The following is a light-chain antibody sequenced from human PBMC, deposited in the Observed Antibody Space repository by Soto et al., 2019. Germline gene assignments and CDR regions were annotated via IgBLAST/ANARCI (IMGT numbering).Light chain of an antibody. CDR3: QHCDYLPI. J-gene: IGKJ3*01. CDR1: HDITSF. V-gene: IGKV1-33*01. CDR2: DAS. Sequence: DLQMTQSPSSLSASVGDRVTITCQASHDITSFLNWYQHKPGRAPKLLIYDASILEAGVPTRFSGSGSGTHFTFTSSSLQPEDVATYSCQHCDYLPIFGPGTTVDFK.